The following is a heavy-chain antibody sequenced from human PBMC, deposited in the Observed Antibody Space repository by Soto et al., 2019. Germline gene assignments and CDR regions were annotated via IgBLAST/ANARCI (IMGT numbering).Heavy chain of an antibody. CDR3: ARGRHYYGMDV. V-gene: IGHV4-34*01. CDR1: GGSFSGYY. Sequence: SETLSLTCADYGGSFSGYYWSWIRQPPGKGLEWIGEINHSGSTNYNPSLKSRVTISVDTSKNQFSLKLSSVTAADTAVYYCARGRHYYGMDVWGQGTTVTVSS. CDR2: INHSGST. J-gene: IGHJ6*02.